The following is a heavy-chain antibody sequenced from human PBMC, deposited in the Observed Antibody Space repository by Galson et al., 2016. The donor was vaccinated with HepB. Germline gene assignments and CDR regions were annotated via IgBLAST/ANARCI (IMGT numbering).Heavy chain of an antibody. V-gene: IGHV3-21*01. D-gene: IGHD3-22*01. CDR2: ISSSSSYT. J-gene: IGHJ2*01. Sequence: SLRLSCAASGFTFNTYSMNWVRQAPGKGLEWVSSISSSSSYTYYADSVKGRFTISRDNAKNSLYLQMNSLRAEDTAVYYCARNYDSRDYRRYWYFDLWGRGTLVTVSS. CDR3: ARNYDSRDYRRYWYFDL. CDR1: GFTFNTYS.